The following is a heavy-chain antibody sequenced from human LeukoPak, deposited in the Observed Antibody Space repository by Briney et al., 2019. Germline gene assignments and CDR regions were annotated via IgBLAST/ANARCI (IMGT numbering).Heavy chain of an antibody. V-gene: IGHV3-23*01. CDR2: IIDSGDIT. Sequence: GGSLRLSCAASGLSFSSFAMSWVRQAPGKGLEWVSGIIDSGDITYYANSVKGRFTISRDNSKNTLYLQMNSLRAEDTAVYYCAKLGGQEVYNYYVGVWGKGTTVAVSS. J-gene: IGHJ6*03. D-gene: IGHD3-16*01. CDR1: GLSFSSFA. CDR3: AKLGGQEVYNYYVGV.